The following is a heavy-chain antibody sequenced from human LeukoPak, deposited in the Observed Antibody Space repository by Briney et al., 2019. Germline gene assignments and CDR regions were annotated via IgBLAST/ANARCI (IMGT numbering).Heavy chain of an antibody. D-gene: IGHD6-19*01. J-gene: IGHJ4*02. V-gene: IGHV1-2*02. CDR1: GYTFTGYY. Sequence: ASVKVSCKASGYTFTGYYMHWVRQAPGQGLEWMGWINPNSGGTNYAQKFQGRVTMTRDTSISTAYMELSRLRSDDTAVYYCAREEAVAGYYYFDYWGQGTLVTVSS. CDR2: INPNSGGT. CDR3: AREEAVAGYYYFDY.